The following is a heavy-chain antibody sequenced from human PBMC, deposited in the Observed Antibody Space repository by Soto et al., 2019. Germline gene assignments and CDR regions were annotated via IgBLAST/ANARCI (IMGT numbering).Heavy chain of an antibody. Sequence: TLSIPCAVYGGSFSGYYWSWIRQPPGKGLEWNGEINHSGSTNYNPSLKIRVTISEDTSKNQFSLKLSSVTAADTAVYYCARGGGGITIFGVVIKAPYGMDVWGQGTTVTVSS. J-gene: IGHJ6*02. CDR1: GGSFSGYY. V-gene: IGHV4-34*01. D-gene: IGHD3-3*01. CDR2: INHSGST. CDR3: ARGGGGITIFGVVIKAPYGMDV.